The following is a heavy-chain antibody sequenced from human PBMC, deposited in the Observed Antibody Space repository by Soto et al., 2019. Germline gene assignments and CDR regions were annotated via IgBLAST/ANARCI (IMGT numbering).Heavy chain of an antibody. D-gene: IGHD3-9*01. Sequence: PSETLSLTCAVYGGSFSGYYWSWIRQPPGKGLEWIGEINHSGSTNYNPSLKSRVTISVDTSKNQFSLKLSSVTAADTAVYYCARVTYYDILTGYYSSYYYYGMDVWGQGTTVTVSS. CDR1: GGSFSGYY. CDR2: INHSGST. CDR3: ARVTYYDILTGYYSSYYYYGMDV. V-gene: IGHV4-34*01. J-gene: IGHJ6*02.